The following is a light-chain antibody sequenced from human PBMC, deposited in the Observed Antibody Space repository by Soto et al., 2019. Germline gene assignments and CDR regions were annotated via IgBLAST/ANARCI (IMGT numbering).Light chain of an antibody. J-gene: IGKJ3*01. CDR3: KSYGRTVFT. CDR2: GAS. CDR1: QTISNTY. Sequence: EIVLTQSPGTLSLSPGEGATLSCRASQTISNTYLAWYQQKPGQAPRLLIYGASSRATGIPDRFSGSGSGTDFTLTISGLEPEDFALYYCKSYGRTVFTFGPGTKVDIK. V-gene: IGKV3-20*01.